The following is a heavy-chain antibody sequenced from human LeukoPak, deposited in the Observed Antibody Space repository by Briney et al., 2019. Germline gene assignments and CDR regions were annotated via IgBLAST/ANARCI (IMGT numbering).Heavy chain of an antibody. J-gene: IGHJ6*03. CDR3: ARESGYMDV. CDR1: GFTFSSYS. Sequence: PGGSLRLPCAASGFTFSSYSMNWGRQAPGKGLEWVSSISSRSSYIYYADSVKGRLTISRDNAKNSLYLQMNSLRAEDTAVYYCARESGYMDVWGKGTTVTVSS. CDR2: ISSRSSYI. V-gene: IGHV3-21*01.